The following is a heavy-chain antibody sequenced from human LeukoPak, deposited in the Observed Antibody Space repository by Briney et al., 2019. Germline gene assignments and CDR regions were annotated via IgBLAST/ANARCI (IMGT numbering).Heavy chain of an antibody. V-gene: IGHV3-9*01. D-gene: IGHD6-13*01. CDR3: AKDMGYSSSTPDY. CDR2: ISWNSGSI. J-gene: IGHJ4*02. Sequence: GGSLRLSCAASGFTFDDYAMHWVQQAPGKGLEWVSGISWNSGSIGYADSVKGRFTISRDNAKNSLYLQTNSLRAEDTALYYCAKDMGYSSSTPDYWGQGTLVTVSS. CDR1: GFTFDDYA.